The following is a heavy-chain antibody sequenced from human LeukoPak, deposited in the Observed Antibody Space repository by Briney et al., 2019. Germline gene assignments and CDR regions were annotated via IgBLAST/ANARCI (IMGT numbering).Heavy chain of an antibody. V-gene: IGHV3-30*02. Sequence: LTGGSLRLSCTASGFTFNSYGLHWVRQAPGKGLEWVAFIRYDGSIKYYADSVKGRFTISRDNSKNTVYPQMNSLRAEDTAVYYCAKDPRYFYYNMDVWGKGTTVTISS. J-gene: IGHJ6*03. CDR2: IRYDGSIK. CDR3: AKDPRYFYYNMDV. CDR1: GFTFNSYG.